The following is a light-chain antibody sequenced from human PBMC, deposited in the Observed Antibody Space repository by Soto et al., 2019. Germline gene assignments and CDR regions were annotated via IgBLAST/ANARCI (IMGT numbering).Light chain of an antibody. J-gene: IGLJ1*01. Sequence: QSVLTQPPSVSGAPGQGVTISCTGRSSNIWAGYDVHWYQQLPGAAHKLLIFGNDNRPSGVPDPFSGSMSGTSASLAITGLQAEDEADYYCQSYDRSLSGSVFGAGTKVTVL. CDR1: SSNIWAGYD. CDR3: QSYDRSLSGSV. CDR2: GND. V-gene: IGLV1-40*01.